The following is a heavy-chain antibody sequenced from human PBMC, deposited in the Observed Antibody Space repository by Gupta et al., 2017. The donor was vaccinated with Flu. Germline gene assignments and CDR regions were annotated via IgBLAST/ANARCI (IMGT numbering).Heavy chain of an antibody. D-gene: IGHD3-10*01. CDR1: SGAYD. Sequence: SGAYDWSWVRQHPGKGLEWIGYIYYTGITYYNPSLKSRFTISVDTSKNQFSLKLSSVTAADTAVYYCASQYYYGSGSWPQFWGQGSLVTVSS. CDR2: IYYTGIT. J-gene: IGHJ4*02. V-gene: IGHV4-31*02. CDR3: ASQYYYGSGSWPQF.